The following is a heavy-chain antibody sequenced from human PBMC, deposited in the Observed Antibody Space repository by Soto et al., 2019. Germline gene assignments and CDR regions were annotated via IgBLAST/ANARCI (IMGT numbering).Heavy chain of an antibody. V-gene: IGHV1-3*01. D-gene: IGHD3-22*01. Sequence: QVQLVQSGAEVKKPGASVKVSCKASGYTFTSYAMHWVRQAPGQRLEWMGWINAGNGNTKYPQKFQGRVTITRDTSASTAYMELSSLRSEDTAVYYCASDPLLYYDSSGYAGMDVWGQGTTVTVSS. CDR1: GYTFTSYA. J-gene: IGHJ6*02. CDR2: INAGNGNT. CDR3: ASDPLLYYDSSGYAGMDV.